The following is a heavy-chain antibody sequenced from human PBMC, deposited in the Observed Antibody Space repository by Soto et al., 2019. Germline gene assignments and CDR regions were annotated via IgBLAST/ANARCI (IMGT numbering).Heavy chain of an antibody. V-gene: IGHV1-3*01. CDR1: GFIFTSSA. CDR3: ARDLGGWPDY. J-gene: IGHJ4*02. CDR2: INAGNGNT. Sequence: ASVKVSCKASGFIFTSSAMHWVRQAPGQRLEWMGWINAGNGNTKYSQKFQGRVTITRDTSASTAYMELSSLRSEDTAVYYCARDLGGWPDYWGQGTLVTVSS. D-gene: IGHD2-15*01.